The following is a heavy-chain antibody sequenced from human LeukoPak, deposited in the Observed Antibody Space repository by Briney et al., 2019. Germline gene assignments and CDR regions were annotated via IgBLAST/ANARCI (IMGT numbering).Heavy chain of an antibody. CDR2: INPSGGSA. CDR3: AREMSGLAARPVVPDY. Sequence: ASVKVSCKASGYTFTSFYMHWVRQAPGPGLEWMGIINPSGGSANYAQKFQGGVTMTRDMSTSTVYMELSSLKSEDTAVYYCAREMSGLAARPVVPDYWGQGTLVTVSS. CDR1: GYTFTSFY. D-gene: IGHD6-6*01. J-gene: IGHJ4*02. V-gene: IGHV1-46*01.